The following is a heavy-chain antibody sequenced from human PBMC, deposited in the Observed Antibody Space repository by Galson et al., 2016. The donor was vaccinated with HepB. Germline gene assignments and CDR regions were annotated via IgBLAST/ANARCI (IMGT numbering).Heavy chain of an antibody. J-gene: IGHJ4*02. CDR3: ARGSAHSPYYFDQ. CDR1: GYTFVSYG. Sequence: SVKVSCKASGYTFVSYGFSWVRQAPGQGLEWMGWISAFNGDTNSAQKFQGRVTMTTDTSTSTAHMELRSLRPDDTAVYYCARGSAHSPYYFDQWGQGPLVTVSS. CDR2: ISAFNGDT. V-gene: IGHV1-18*01. D-gene: IGHD4-11*01.